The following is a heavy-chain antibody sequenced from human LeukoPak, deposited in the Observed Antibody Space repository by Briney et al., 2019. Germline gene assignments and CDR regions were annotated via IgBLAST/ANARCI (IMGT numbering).Heavy chain of an antibody. CDR3: ARAPTTVVTGFDY. CDR1: GGSISSGSYY. CDR2: IYTSGST. J-gene: IGHJ4*02. V-gene: IGHV4-61*02. D-gene: IGHD4-23*01. Sequence: SETLSLTCTVSGGSISSGSYYWSWIRQPAGKGLEWIGRIYTSGSTNYNPSLKSRVTRSVDTSKNQFSLKLSSVTAADTAVYYCARAPTTVVTGFDYWGQGTLVTVSS.